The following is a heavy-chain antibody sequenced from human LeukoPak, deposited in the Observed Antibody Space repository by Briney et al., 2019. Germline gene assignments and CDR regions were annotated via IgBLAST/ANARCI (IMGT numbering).Heavy chain of an antibody. Sequence: PSETLSLTCAVDGGSFSGYYWSWIRQPPGKGLEWIGEINHSGSTNYNPSLKSRVTISVDTSKNQFSLKLSSVTAADTAVYYCARETLSSIAARPVDYWGQGTLVTVSS. CDR2: INHSGST. D-gene: IGHD6-6*01. CDR1: GGSFSGYY. V-gene: IGHV4-34*01. CDR3: ARETLSSIAARPVDY. J-gene: IGHJ4*02.